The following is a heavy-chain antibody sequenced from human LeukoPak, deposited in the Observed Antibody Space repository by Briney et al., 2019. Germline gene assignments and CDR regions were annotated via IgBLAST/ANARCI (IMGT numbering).Heavy chain of an antibody. CDR1: GGTFSSYT. J-gene: IGHJ6*03. D-gene: IGHD2-2*01. Sequence: SVKVSCKASGGTFSSYTISWVRQAPGQGLEWMGRIIPILGIANYAQKSQGRVTITADKSTSTAYMELSSLRSEDTAVYYCASYCSSTSCYSRGGIDYYMDVWGKGTTVTVSS. CDR2: IIPILGIA. V-gene: IGHV1-69*02. CDR3: ASYCSSTSCYSRGGIDYYMDV.